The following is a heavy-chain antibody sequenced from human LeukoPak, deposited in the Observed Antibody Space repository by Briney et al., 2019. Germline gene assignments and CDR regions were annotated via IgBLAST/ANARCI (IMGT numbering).Heavy chain of an antibody. Sequence: PGGSLRLSCAASGFTFSSYAMSWVRQAPGKGLEWGSAISGSGGSTYYADSVKGRFTISRDNSKNTLYVQMNSGRAEETAVYDGAKAFFLLYSYFSGYFDYWGQGTLVTVSS. CDR2: ISGSGGST. CDR3: AKAFFLLYSYFSGYFDY. V-gene: IGHV3-23*01. D-gene: IGHD5-18*01. J-gene: IGHJ4*02. CDR1: GFTFSSYA.